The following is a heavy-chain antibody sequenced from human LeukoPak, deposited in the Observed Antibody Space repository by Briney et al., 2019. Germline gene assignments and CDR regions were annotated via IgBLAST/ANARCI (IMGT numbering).Heavy chain of an antibody. CDR3: ARVIRGTRLWF. D-gene: IGHD5-18*01. CDR2: IIPTLEIS. Sequence: SVKVSCKASGGTFSSYAISWVRQAPGQGLEWMGRIIPTLEISNYAQKFQGRITITADKSTSTAYMEVSSLRPEDTAVYYCARVIRGTRLWFWGQGPLVTVSS. V-gene: IGHV1-69*04. J-gene: IGHJ4*02. CDR1: GGTFSSYA.